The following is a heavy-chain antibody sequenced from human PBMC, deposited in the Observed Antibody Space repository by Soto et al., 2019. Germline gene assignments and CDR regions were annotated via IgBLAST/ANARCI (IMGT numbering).Heavy chain of an antibody. Sequence: ASVKASCKASGYTFTSYAMHWVRQAPGQRLEWMGWINAGNGNRKYSQKFQGRVTITRDTSASTAYIERSSLRSEDTALYYCARDYSSSSGWFEPWGQGTMVTVSS. CDR3: ARDYSSSSGWFEP. CDR2: INAGNGNR. D-gene: IGHD6-6*01. V-gene: IGHV1-3*01. CDR1: GYTFTSYA. J-gene: IGHJ5*02.